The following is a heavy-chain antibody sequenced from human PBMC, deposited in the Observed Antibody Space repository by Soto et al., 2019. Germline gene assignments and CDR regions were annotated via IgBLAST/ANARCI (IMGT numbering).Heavy chain of an antibody. J-gene: IGHJ4*02. Sequence: PGASLXISCKGSGYSFTSYWISWVRQMPGKGLEWMGRIDPSDSYTNYSPSFQGHVTISADKSISTAYLQWSSLKASDTAMYYCARLRKDILTGYYPFDYWGQGTLVTVS. CDR2: IDPSDSYT. CDR1: GYSFTSYW. D-gene: IGHD3-9*01. CDR3: ARLRKDILTGYYPFDY. V-gene: IGHV5-10-1*01.